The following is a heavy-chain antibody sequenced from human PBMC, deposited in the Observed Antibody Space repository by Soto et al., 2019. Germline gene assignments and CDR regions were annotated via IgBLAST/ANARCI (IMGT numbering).Heavy chain of an antibody. CDR2: ISWNSGGI. CDR3: AKGGTSWFYNWFDP. V-gene: IGHV3-9*01. D-gene: IGHD6-13*01. CDR1: GFTFDDYA. Sequence: PGGSLRLSCAASGFTFDDYAMHWVRQAPGKGLEWVSGISWNSGGIGYARSVKGRFTISRDNAKNSVYLQMNSPGPEDTALYHCAKGGTSWFYNWFDPWGQGTLVTVSS. J-gene: IGHJ5*02.